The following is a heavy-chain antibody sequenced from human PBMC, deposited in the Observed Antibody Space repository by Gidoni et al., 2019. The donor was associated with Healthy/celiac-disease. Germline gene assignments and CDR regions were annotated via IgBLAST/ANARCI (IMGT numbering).Heavy chain of an antibody. CDR2: IYPGDSDT. J-gene: IGHJ5*02. CDR3: ARSGVAMVRRDGWFDP. V-gene: IGHV5-51*01. CDR1: GYSFTSYW. D-gene: IGHD3-10*01. Sequence: EVQLVQSGAEVKKPGESLKISCKGSGYSFTSYWIGWVRQMPGKGLEWMGIIYPGDSDTRYSPSFQGQVTISADKSISTAYLQWSSLKASDTAMYYCARSGVAMVRRDGWFDPWGQGTLVTVSS.